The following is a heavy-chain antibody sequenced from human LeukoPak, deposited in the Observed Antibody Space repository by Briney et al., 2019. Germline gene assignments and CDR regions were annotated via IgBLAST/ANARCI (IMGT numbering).Heavy chain of an antibody. CDR1: GFTFSSYS. J-gene: IGHJ4*02. CDR3: ARDQSGSSNDY. D-gene: IGHD6-13*01. CDR2: ISSSSTYI. Sequence: GGSLRLSCAASGFTFSSYSMNRVRQAPGKGLEWVSSISSSSTYIYYADSLKGRFTISRDNAKNSLYLQMNSLRAEDTAVYYCARDQSGSSNDYWGQGTLVTVSS. V-gene: IGHV3-21*01.